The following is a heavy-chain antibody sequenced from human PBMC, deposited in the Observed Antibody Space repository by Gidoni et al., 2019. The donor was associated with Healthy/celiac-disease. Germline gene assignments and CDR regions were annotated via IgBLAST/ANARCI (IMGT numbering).Heavy chain of an antibody. D-gene: IGHD5-18*01. V-gene: IGHV4-34*01. Sequence: QVQLQQWSAGLMKPSETLSLTCAVYGGSFSGYYWSWIRKHPGKGLEWIGELNHSGSTNYNPSLKSRVPISVDTSKNQFSLKLSSVTAADTAVYYCARGRVLRGYSYGYGYYDYGRDVWGQGTTVTVSS. CDR3: ARGRVLRGYSYGYGYYDYGRDV. CDR1: GGSFSGYY. CDR2: LNHSGST. J-gene: IGHJ6*02.